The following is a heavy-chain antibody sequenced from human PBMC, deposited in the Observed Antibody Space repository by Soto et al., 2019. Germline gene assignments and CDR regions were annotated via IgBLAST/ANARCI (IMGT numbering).Heavy chain of an antibody. CDR2: ISAYNGNT. J-gene: IGHJ3*02. D-gene: IGHD1-26*01. Sequence: GASVKVSCKASGYTFTSYGISWVRQAPGQGLEWMGWISAYNGNTNYAQKLQGRVTMTTDTSTSTAYMELRSLRSEDTAVYYCARVLSKWEPHAFDIWGQGTMVTVS. CDR1: GYTFTSYG. V-gene: IGHV1-18*01. CDR3: ARVLSKWEPHAFDI.